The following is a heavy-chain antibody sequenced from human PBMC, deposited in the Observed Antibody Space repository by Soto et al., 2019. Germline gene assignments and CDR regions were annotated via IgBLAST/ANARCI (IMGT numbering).Heavy chain of an antibody. CDR1: GFTFETYA. CDR2: ISGSGAST. Sequence: GGSLRLSCAASGFTFETYAMSWVRQAPGKGLEWVAAISGSGASTYYADSVRGRLIVSRDNSKNTLYLQVNSLSADDTAVYYCTRAFRRPYYYDSSSFLPFDFWGQGTLVTVSS. V-gene: IGHV3-23*01. D-gene: IGHD3-22*01. J-gene: IGHJ4*02. CDR3: TRAFRRPYYYDSSSFLPFDF.